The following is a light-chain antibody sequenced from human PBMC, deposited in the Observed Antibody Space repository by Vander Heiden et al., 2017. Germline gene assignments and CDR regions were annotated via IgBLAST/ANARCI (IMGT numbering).Light chain of an antibody. J-gene: IGLJ2*01. V-gene: IGLV3-1*01. CDR3: KAWDSSNRWV. CDR2: QDS. Sequence: SYELTQPPSVSVSPGQTASITCSGDKLGDKYACWYQQKPGQSPVLVIYQDSKRAAGITERFSGSNSGNTATLTISGSQAMDEADYYCKAWDSSNRWVFGGGTKLTVL. CDR1: KLGDKY.